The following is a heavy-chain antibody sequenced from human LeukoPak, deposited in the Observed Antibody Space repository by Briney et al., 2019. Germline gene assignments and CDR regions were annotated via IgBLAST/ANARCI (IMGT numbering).Heavy chain of an antibody. J-gene: IGHJ4*02. CDR1: GYTFINYY. CDR3: ARGASGEFDY. V-gene: IGHV1-46*01. CDR2: INPNTDST. Sequence: ASVKVSCKASGYTFINYYLHWVRQAPGQGLVWMGQINPNTDSTNCARMFQGRVTITADESTSTAYMELSSLRSEDTAVYYCARGASGEFDYWGQGTLVTVSS. D-gene: IGHD3-10*01.